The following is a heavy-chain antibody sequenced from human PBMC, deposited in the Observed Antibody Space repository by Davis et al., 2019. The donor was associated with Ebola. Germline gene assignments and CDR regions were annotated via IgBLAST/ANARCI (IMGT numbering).Heavy chain of an antibody. CDR3: ARGSETYYYDSSGYYRTLGDAFDI. CDR1: GGSISSGGYS. CDR2: IYHSGST. D-gene: IGHD3-22*01. V-gene: IGHV4-30-2*01. J-gene: IGHJ3*02. Sequence: SETLSLTCAVSGGSISSGGYSWSWIRQPPGKGLEWIGYIYHSGSTYYNPSLKSRVTISVDRSKNQFSLKLSSVTAADTAVYYCARGSETYYYDSSGYYRTLGDAFDIWGQGTMVTVSS.